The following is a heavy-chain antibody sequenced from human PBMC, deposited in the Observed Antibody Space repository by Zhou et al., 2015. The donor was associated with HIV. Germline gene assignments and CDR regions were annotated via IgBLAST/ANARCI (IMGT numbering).Heavy chain of an antibody. Sequence: EVQVVESGGRLGTAWGGSLGLSCAASGFTFSTYSMKWVRQAPGKGLEWVSSITSSSSYKYYADSVKGRFTISRDNAKNSLFLQMNSLRAEDTAVYYCARDRNHHYDSSGYNWFAPWGQGILVTVSS. V-gene: IGHV3-21*01. J-gene: IGHJ5*02. CDR2: ITSSSSYK. D-gene: IGHD3-22*01. CDR1: GFTFSTYS. CDR3: ARDRNHHYDSSGYNWFAP.